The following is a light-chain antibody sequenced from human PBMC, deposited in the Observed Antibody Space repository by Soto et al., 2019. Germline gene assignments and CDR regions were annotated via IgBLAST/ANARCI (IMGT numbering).Light chain of an antibody. CDR2: SAS. CDR1: QTVSVY. J-gene: IGKJ3*01. CDR3: QQSYSTPFT. Sequence: DIQMTQSPSSLSASVGDRVTITCRASQTVSVYLNWYRQEPGKAPKLLIFSASTLQSGVPPRFSGSGSGTDFTLTISNLQPEDFATYYCQQSYSTPFTFGPGTRWISN. V-gene: IGKV1-39*01.